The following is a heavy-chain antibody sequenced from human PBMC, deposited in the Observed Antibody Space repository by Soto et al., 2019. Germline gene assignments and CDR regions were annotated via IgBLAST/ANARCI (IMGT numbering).Heavy chain of an antibody. CDR1: GFTFSSYG. CDR3: AKEFRITMIVVALDAFDI. J-gene: IGHJ3*02. CDR2: ISYDGSNK. D-gene: IGHD3-22*01. Sequence: GGSLRLSCAASGFTFSSYGMHWVRQAPGKGLEWVAVISYDGSNKYYADSVKGRFTISRDNSKNTLYLQMNSLRAEDTAVYYCAKEFRITMIVVALDAFDIWGQGTMVTVSS. V-gene: IGHV3-30*18.